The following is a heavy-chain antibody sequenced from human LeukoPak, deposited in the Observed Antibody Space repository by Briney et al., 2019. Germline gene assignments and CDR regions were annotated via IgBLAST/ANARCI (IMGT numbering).Heavy chain of an antibody. CDR2: ISGSGGST. CDR3: AKSGDSGGYYWGYYYYGMDV. D-gene: IGHD3-10*01. V-gene: IGHV3-23*01. CDR1: GFTFSSYA. J-gene: IGHJ6*02. Sequence: GGSLRLSCAASGFTFSSYAMSWVRQAPGKGLEGVSAISGSGGSTYYADSVKGRFTIPRDNSKNTLYLQMNSLRAEDTAVYYCAKSGDSGGYYWGYYYYGMDVWGQGTTVTVSS.